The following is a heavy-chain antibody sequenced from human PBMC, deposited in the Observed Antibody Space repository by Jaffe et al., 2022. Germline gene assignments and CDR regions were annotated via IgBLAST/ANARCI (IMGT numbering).Heavy chain of an antibody. CDR1: GFTFSSYG. D-gene: IGHD4-17*01. CDR2: IRYDGSNK. J-gene: IGHJ4*02. CDR3: AKDSSRLENYGDYFLGY. Sequence: QVQLVESGGGVVQPGGSLRLSCAASGFTFSSYGMHWVRQAPGKGLEWVAFIRYDGSNKYYADSVKGRFTISRDNSKNTLYLQMNSLRAEDTAVYYCAKDSSRLENYGDYFLGYWGQGTLVTVSS. V-gene: IGHV3-30*02.